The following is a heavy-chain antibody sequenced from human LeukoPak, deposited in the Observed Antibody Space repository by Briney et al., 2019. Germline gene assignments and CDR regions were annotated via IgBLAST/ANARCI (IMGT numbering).Heavy chain of an antibody. Sequence: GASVKVSCKASGGTFSSYAISWVRQAPGQGLEWMGGIIPIFGTANYAQKFQGRVTMTRDTSISTAYMELSRLRSDDTAVYYCARVSIVVVIAGMDVWGKGTTVTVSS. J-gene: IGHJ6*04. CDR1: GGTFSSYA. V-gene: IGHV1-69*05. CDR2: IIPIFGTA. CDR3: ARVSIVVVIAGMDV. D-gene: IGHD2-21*01.